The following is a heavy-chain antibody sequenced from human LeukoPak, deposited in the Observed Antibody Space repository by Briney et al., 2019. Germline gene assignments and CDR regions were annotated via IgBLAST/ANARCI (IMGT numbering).Heavy chain of an antibody. Sequence: ASVKVSCKASGYTFTSYYMHWVRQAPGQGLEWMGWINSNSGGTNYAQKFQGRVTMTRDTSISTAYMELSRLRSDDTAVYYCARDIGGTYYYDSSGYPLDYWGQGTPVTVSS. V-gene: IGHV1-2*02. CDR1: GYTFTSYY. D-gene: IGHD3-22*01. CDR2: INSNSGGT. J-gene: IGHJ4*02. CDR3: ARDIGGTYYYDSSGYPLDY.